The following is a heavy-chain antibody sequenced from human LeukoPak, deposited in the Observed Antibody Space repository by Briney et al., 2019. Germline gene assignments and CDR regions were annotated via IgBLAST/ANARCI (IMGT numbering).Heavy chain of an antibody. Sequence: SETLSLTCTVSGGSISSSSYYWGWIRQPPGKGLEWIGSIYYSGSTYYNPSLKSRVTISVDTSKNQFSLKLSSVTAADTAVYYCARAELPSSGWLGSPFDPWGQGTLVTVSS. CDR3: ARAELPSSGWLGSPFDP. J-gene: IGHJ5*02. D-gene: IGHD6-19*01. V-gene: IGHV4-39*07. CDR1: GGSISSSSYY. CDR2: IYYSGST.